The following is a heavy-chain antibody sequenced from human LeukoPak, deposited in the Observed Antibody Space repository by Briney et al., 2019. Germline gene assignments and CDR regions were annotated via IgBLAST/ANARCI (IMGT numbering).Heavy chain of an antibody. CDR1: GFSFTGAW. J-gene: IGHJ4*02. CDR3: TTGNY. CDR2: LKSKAAGGTT. Sequence: PGGSLRLSCAASGFSFTGAWMSWVRQAPGKGLEWVGHLKSKAAGGTTDYAASVKARFTISGDDSKNTLYLQMNSLKTEDTAVYYCTTGNYWGQGTLVTVSS. V-gene: IGHV3-15*01.